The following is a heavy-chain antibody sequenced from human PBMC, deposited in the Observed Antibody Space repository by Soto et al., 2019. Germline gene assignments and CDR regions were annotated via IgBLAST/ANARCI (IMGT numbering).Heavy chain of an antibody. CDR3: ARVNVKILPGYSLAANTYGMDV. V-gene: IGHV4-39*01. CDR2: IYYSGST. CDR1: GGSISSSSYY. D-gene: IGHD3-9*01. Sequence: SETLSLTCTVSGGSISSSSYYWGWIRQPPGKGLEWIGSIYYSGSTYYNPSLKSRVTISVDTSKNQFSLKLSSMTAADMAVYYCARVNVKILPGYSLAANTYGMDVWGQGTTVTVSS. J-gene: IGHJ6*02.